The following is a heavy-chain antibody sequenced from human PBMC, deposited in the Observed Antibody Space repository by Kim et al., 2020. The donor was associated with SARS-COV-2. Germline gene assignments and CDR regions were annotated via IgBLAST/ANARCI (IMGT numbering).Heavy chain of an antibody. CDR1: GASIGSDY. Sequence: SETLSLTCTVSGASIGSDYWSWIRQPPGKGLERIWYINHSCSTNSNPSPKSRVTISVDTATNQYSLWLSLVTAADTAASYCASSGTLTSWTVDDDWGQ. CDR3: ASSGTLTSWTVDDD. CDR2: INHSCST. V-gene: IGHV4-59*13. J-gene: IGHJ4*02. D-gene: IGHD3-10*01.